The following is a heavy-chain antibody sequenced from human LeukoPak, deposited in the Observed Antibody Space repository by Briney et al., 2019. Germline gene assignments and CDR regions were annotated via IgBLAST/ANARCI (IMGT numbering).Heavy chain of an antibody. J-gene: IGHJ4*02. CDR1: GLTFSGSW. CDR3: ARDQRASPAPADY. V-gene: IGHV3-7*01. Sequence: GGSLRLSCAASGLTFSGSWMTWVRQAPGKGLKWVANIKEDGSEKFYVDSVKGRFTISRDNAKNSLYLQMNSLRAEDTAVYYCARDQRASPAPADYWGQGTLVTVSP. CDR2: IKEDGSEK.